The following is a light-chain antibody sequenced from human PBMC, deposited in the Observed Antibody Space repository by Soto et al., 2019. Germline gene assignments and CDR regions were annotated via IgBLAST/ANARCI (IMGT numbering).Light chain of an antibody. V-gene: IGLV2-14*01. J-gene: IGLJ2*01. CDR2: DVG. Sequence: QSALTQPASVSGSPGQLITISCTGTSSDVGAYNYVSWYQQHPGKAPKLMIYDVGNRPSGVSNRFSGSKSGNTASLTISGLQAEDEADYYCSSYTSSSTVVFGGGTKLTVL. CDR1: SSDVGAYNY. CDR3: SSYTSSSTVV.